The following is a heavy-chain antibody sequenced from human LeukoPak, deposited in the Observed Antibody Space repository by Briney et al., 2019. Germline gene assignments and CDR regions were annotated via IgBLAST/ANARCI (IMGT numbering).Heavy chain of an antibody. V-gene: IGHV3-23*01. CDR3: AKRVPGGFYYDSSGPFDY. Sequence: GGSLRLSCAASGFPFSDYALSWVRQAPGKGLEWVSAISGSGSNTYYADSVKGRFTIARENSKNTLFLQVDSLRADDTAVYYCAKRVPGGFYYDSSGPFDYWGPGTLVTVSS. J-gene: IGHJ4*02. D-gene: IGHD3-22*01. CDR2: ISGSGSNT. CDR1: GFPFSDYA.